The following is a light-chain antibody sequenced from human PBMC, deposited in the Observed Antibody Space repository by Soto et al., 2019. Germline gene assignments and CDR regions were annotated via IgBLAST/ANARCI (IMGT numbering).Light chain of an antibody. V-gene: IGKV3-15*01. CDR2: TAS. CDR3: QQYNTWPET. CDR1: QSVSSSY. J-gene: IGKJ1*01. Sequence: EIVLTQSPGTLSLSPGERATLSCRASQSVSSSYLAWYQQKPGQAPRLLIHTASTRATDIPARFSGSGSGTEFTLTINSLQSEDSAVYYCQQYNTWPETFGQGTKVDIK.